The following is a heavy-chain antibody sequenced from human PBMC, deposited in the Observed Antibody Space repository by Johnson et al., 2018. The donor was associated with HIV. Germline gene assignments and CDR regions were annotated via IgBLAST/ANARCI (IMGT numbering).Heavy chain of an antibody. CDR3: AREWGMITFGGVIPRNAFDI. V-gene: IGHV3-15*05. J-gene: IGHJ3*02. CDR1: GFTFSNAW. Sequence: VQLVESGGGVVQPGGSLRLSCAASGFTFSNAWMSWVRQATGKGLEWVGRIKSKTDGGTTDYDAHVKGRFTISRDNSKHTQYMQMENLRAEDTGVYYCAREWGMITFGGVIPRNAFDIWGQGTMVTVSS. CDR2: IKSKTDGGTT. D-gene: IGHD3-16*01.